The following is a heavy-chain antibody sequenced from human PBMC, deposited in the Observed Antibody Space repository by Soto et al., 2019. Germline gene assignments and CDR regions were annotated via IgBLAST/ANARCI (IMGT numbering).Heavy chain of an antibody. D-gene: IGHD3-10*01. J-gene: IGHJ6*02. Sequence: QVQLVESGGGVVQPGRSLRLSCAASGFTFSSYGMHWVRQAPGKGLEWVAVIWYDGSNKYYADSVKGRFTISRDNSKNTLYLHMNSLRAEDTAVYYCARDLLLWFGELSYGMDVWGQGTTVTVSS. CDR3: ARDLLLWFGELSYGMDV. V-gene: IGHV3-33*01. CDR2: IWYDGSNK. CDR1: GFTFSSYG.